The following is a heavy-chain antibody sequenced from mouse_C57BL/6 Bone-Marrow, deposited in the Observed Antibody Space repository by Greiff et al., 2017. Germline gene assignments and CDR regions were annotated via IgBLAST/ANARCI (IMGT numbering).Heavy chain of an antibody. CDR1: GFTFSNYW. J-gene: IGHJ3*01. Sequence: EVKVEESGGGLVQPGGSMKLSCVASGFTFSNYWMNWVRQSPEKGLEWVAQIRLKSDNYATHYAESVKGRFTISRDDSKSSVYLQMNNLRAEDTGIYYCTVYYGIYLFAYWGQGTLVTVSA. V-gene: IGHV6-3*01. D-gene: IGHD2-1*01. CDR2: IRLKSDNYAT. CDR3: TVYYGIYLFAY.